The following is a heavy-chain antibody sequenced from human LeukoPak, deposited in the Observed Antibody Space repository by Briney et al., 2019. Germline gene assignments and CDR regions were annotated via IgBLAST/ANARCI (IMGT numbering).Heavy chain of an antibody. J-gene: IGHJ3*02. CDR3: ARGGSYSHNAFDI. V-gene: IGHV3-11*04. Sequence: GGSLRLSCAASGFIFSDYYMGWIRQAPGRGLEWISYITDSGSKVYYTDSVKGRFTMSRDNAKKSLYLQMNNLRAEDTAVYYCARGGSYSHNAFDIWGQGTMVTVSS. CDR2: ITDSGSKV. CDR1: GFIFSDYY. D-gene: IGHD3-10*01.